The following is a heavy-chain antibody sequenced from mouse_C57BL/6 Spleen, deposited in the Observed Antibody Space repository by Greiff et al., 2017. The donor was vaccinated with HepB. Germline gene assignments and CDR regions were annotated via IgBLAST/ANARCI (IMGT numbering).Heavy chain of an antibody. CDR2: INYDGSST. CDR1: GFTFSDYY. J-gene: IGHJ3*01. D-gene: IGHD1-1*01. Sequence: DVMLVESEGGLVQPGSSMKLSCTASGFTFSDYYMAWVRQVPEKGLEWVANINYDGSSTYYLDSLKSRFIISRDNAKNILYLQMSSLKSEDTATYYCARIHYYGSSPWFAYWGQGTLVTVSA. CDR3: ARIHYYGSSPWFAY. V-gene: IGHV5-16*01.